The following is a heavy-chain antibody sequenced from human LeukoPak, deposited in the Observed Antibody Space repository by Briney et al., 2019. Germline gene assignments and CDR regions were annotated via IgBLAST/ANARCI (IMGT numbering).Heavy chain of an antibody. D-gene: IGHD3-10*02. CDR2: ISSSGSTI. CDR1: GFTFSSYE. V-gene: IGHV3-48*03. J-gene: IGHJ6*04. CDR3: AELGITRIGGV. Sequence: SGGSLRLSCAASGFTFSSYEMNWVRQAPGKGLEWVSYISSSGSTIYYADSVKGRFTISRDNAKNSLYLQMNSLRAEDTAVYYCAELGITRIGGVWGKGTTVTVSS.